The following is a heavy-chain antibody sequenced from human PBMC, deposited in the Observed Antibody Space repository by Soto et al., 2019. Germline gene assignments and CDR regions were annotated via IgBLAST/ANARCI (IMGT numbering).Heavy chain of an antibody. V-gene: IGHV4-59*01. CDR1: GGSISSYY. Sequence: PSETLSLTCTVSGGSISSYYWSWIRQPPGKGLEWIGYIYYSGSTNYNPSLKSRVTISVDTSKNQFSLKLSSVTAADTAVYYCARDHGKTYCSSTSCYQNWSDPWGQGTLVTVSS. CDR2: IYYSGST. D-gene: IGHD2-2*01. CDR3: ARDHGKTYCSSTSCYQNWSDP. J-gene: IGHJ5*02.